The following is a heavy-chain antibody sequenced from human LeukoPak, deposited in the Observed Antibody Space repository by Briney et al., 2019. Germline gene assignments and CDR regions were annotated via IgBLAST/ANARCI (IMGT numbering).Heavy chain of an antibody. V-gene: IGHV3-23*01. Sequence: GASLRLSCAASGFTFSSYAMSWVRQAPGKGLEWVSAISGSGGSTYYADSVKGRFTISRDNSKNTLYLQMNSLRAEDTAVYYCAKAIDCTSGVCYSDYYYYGMDVWGQGTTVTVSS. CDR3: AKAIDCTSGVCYSDYYYYGMDV. J-gene: IGHJ6*02. D-gene: IGHD2-8*01. CDR1: GFTFSSYA. CDR2: ISGSGGST.